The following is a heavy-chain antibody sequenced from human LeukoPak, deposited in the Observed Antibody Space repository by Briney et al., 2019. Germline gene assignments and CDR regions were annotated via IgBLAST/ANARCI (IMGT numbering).Heavy chain of an antibody. CDR3: ARGIPKRGLLY. CDR2: ISSSSSYI. Sequence: GGSLRLSCAASGFTFSSYSMNWVRQAPGKGVEWVSSISSSSSYIYYADSVKGRFTISRDNAKNSLYLQMNSLRAEDTAVYYCARGIPKRGLLYWGQGTLVTVSS. J-gene: IGHJ4*02. V-gene: IGHV3-21*03. CDR1: GFTFSSYS. D-gene: IGHD3-10*01.